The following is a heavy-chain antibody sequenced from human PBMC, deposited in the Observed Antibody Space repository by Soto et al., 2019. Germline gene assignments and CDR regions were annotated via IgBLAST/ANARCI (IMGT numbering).Heavy chain of an antibody. D-gene: IGHD6-13*01. CDR2: ISSSSSYT. CDR1: GFTFSDYY. CDR3: ARDFVVRAAAGSFYYYGMDV. J-gene: IGHJ6*02. Sequence: PGGSLRLSCAASGFTFSDYYMSWIRQAPGKGLEWVSYISSSSSYTNYADSVKGRFTISRDNAKNSLYLQMNSLRAEDTAVYYCARDFVVRAAAGSFYYYGMDVWGQGTTVTVSS. V-gene: IGHV3-11*05.